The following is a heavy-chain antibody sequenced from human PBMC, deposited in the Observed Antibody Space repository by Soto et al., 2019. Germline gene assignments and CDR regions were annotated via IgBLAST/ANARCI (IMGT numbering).Heavy chain of an antibody. CDR1: GGSFSGYY. Sequence: SETLSLTCAVYGGSFSGYYWSWIRQPPGKGLEWIGEINHSGSTNYNPSLKSRVTISVDTSKNQFSLKLSSVTAADTAVYYCARGRGAAAGTIGGYYYYRMDVWGQGTTVIVSS. D-gene: IGHD6-13*01. V-gene: IGHV4-34*01. J-gene: IGHJ6*02. CDR2: INHSGST. CDR3: ARGRGAAAGTIGGYYYYRMDV.